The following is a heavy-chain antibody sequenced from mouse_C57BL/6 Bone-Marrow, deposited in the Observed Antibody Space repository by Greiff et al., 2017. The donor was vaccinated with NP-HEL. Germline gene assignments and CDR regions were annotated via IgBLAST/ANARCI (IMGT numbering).Heavy chain of an antibody. J-gene: IGHJ3*01. Sequence: VQRVESGAELARPGASVKLSCKASGYTFTSYGISWVKQRTGQGLEWIGEIYPRSGNTYYNEKFKGKATLTADKSSSTAYMELRSLTSEDSAVYFCARDFITTVVAPFAYWGQGTLVTVSA. CDR3: ARDFITTVVAPFAY. CDR1: GYTFTSYG. D-gene: IGHD1-1*01. CDR2: IYPRSGNT. V-gene: IGHV1-81*01.